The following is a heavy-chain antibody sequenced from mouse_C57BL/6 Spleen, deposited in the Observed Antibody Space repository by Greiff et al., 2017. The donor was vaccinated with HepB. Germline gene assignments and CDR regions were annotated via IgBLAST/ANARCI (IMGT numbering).Heavy chain of an antibody. D-gene: IGHD4-1*01. J-gene: IGHJ2*01. Sequence: QVQLKESGAELVKPGASVKMSCKASGYTFTSYWITWVKQRPGQGLEWIGDIYPGSGSTNYNEKFKSKATLTVDTSSSTAYMQLSSLTSEDSAVYYCAKGSLWDLDYWGQGTTLTVSS. CDR2: IYPGSGST. CDR1: GYTFTSYW. V-gene: IGHV1-55*01. CDR3: AKGSLWDLDY.